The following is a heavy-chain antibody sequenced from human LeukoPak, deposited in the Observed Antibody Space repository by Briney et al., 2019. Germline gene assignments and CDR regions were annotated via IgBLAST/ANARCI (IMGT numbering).Heavy chain of an antibody. J-gene: IGHJ6*02. CDR1: GFTFSSYA. V-gene: IGHV3-48*01. CDR3: ARDGAYYDSSGYYLGSGYYGMDV. D-gene: IGHD3-22*01. Sequence: GGSLRLSCADSGFTFSSYAMSWIRQAPGKGLEWVSYIGSTIYYADSVKGRFTISRDNSKNTLYLQMNSLRAEDTAVYYCARDGAYYDSSGYYLGSGYYGMDVWGQGTTVTVSS. CDR2: IGSTI.